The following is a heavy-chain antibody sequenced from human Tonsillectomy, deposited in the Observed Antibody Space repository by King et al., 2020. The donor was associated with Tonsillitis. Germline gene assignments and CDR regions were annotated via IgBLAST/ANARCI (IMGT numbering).Heavy chain of an antibody. CDR3: AKDPTGGWFGEELNYFDY. V-gene: IGHV3-30*02. CDR2: IRYDGSKK. CDR1: GFTFSSYG. J-gene: IGHJ4*02. Sequence: VQLVESGGGVVQPGGSLRLSCAASGFTFSSYGMHWVRQAPGKGLEWVAFIRYDGSKKYYADSVKGRFTISRDNSKNTLFLHMNSLRGDDTAVYYCAKDPTGGWFGEELNYFDYWGQGTLVTVSS. D-gene: IGHD3-10*01.